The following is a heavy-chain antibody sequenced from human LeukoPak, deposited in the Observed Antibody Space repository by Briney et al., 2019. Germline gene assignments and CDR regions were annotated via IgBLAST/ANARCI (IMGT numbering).Heavy chain of an antibody. CDR2: IYYSGST. CDR1: GGSISSGDYY. V-gene: IGHV4-30-4*01. D-gene: IGHD5-18*01. Sequence: SQTLSLTCTVSGGSISSGDYYWSWIRQPPGKGLEWIGYIYYSGSTYYNPSLKGRVTISVDTSKNQFSLKLSSVTAADTAVYYCASPGPPRGYSYGPPTNWGQGTLVTVSS. J-gene: IGHJ4*02. CDR3: ASPGPPRGYSYGPPTN.